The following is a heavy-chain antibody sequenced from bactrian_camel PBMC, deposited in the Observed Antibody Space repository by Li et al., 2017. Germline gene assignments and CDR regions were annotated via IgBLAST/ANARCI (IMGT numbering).Heavy chain of an antibody. CDR3: AATAPYSSCSTYPEKFGV. J-gene: IGHJ4*01. V-gene: IGHV3S10*01. CDR1: GFTFRIAD. Sequence: VQLVESGGGLVQPGGSLRLSCAASGFTFRIADMSWIRQAPGNECELVASINSVGTTCYVDSVKGRFTISQNDPKNTWYLQMNSLKPEDTAVYYCAATAPYSSCSTYPEKFGVWGQGTQVTVS. D-gene: IGHD1*01. CDR2: INSVGTT.